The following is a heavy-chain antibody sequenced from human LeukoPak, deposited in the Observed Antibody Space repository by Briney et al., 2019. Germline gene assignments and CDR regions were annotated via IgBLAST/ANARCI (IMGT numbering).Heavy chain of an antibody. D-gene: IGHD1-26*01. J-gene: IGHJ4*02. CDR3: ARDVGSYTGY. Sequence: SETLSLTCTVSGGSISSGSYHWSWIRQPPGKGLEWIGEINHSGSTNYNPSLKSRVTISVDTSKNQFSLKLSSVTAADTAVYYCARDVGSYTGYWGQGTLVTVSS. CDR1: GGSISSGSYH. CDR2: INHSGST. V-gene: IGHV4-39*07.